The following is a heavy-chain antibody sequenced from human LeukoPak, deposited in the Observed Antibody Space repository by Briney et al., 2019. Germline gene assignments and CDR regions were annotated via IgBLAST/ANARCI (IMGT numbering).Heavy chain of an antibody. J-gene: IGHJ6*02. CDR3: ARARLYCSSTSCYSYYYYYGMDV. Sequence: GGSLRLSCAASGFTFSSYAMHWVRQAPGKGLEWVAVISYDGSNKYYADSVKGRFTISRDNSKNTLYLQMNSLRAEDTAVYYCARARLYCSSTSCYSYYYYYGMDVWGQGTTVTVSS. CDR1: GFTFSSYA. CDR2: ISYDGSNK. D-gene: IGHD2-2*02. V-gene: IGHV3-30-3*01.